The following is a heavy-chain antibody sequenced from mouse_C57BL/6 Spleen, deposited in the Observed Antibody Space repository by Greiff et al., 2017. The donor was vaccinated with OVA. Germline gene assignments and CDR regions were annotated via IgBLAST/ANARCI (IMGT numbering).Heavy chain of an antibody. CDR2: INPNNGGT. J-gene: IGHJ1*03. D-gene: IGHD2-1*01. CDR1: GYTFTDYY. CDR3: ARVCYGNWYFDV. V-gene: IGHV1-26*01. Sequence: VQLQQSGPELVKPGASVKISCKASGYTFTDYYMNWVKQSPGKSLEWIGDINPNNGGTSYNQKFKGKATLTVDKSSSTAYMELRSLTSEDSAVYYCARVCYGNWYFDVWGTGTTVTVSS.